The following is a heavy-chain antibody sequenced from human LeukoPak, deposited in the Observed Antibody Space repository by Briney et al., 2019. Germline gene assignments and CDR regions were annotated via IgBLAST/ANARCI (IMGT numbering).Heavy chain of an antibody. CDR1: GFTFSTYW. CDR3: ARNQRRLDY. J-gene: IGHJ4*02. V-gene: IGHV3-7*01. Sequence: PGGSLRLSCAASGFTFSTYWMSWVRQAPGKGLELVANITQDGSEKYYVDSVKGRFTISRDNAKNSLCLQVNSLRAEDTAVYYCARNQRRLDYWGQGTLVTVSS. D-gene: IGHD1-14*01. CDR2: ITQDGSEK.